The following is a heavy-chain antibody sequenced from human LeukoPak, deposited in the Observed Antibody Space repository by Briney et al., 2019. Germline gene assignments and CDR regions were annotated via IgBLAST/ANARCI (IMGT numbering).Heavy chain of an antibody. Sequence: GGSLRLSCAASGFTFAIYGMSWVRQTPGKGLEWVSSISTSGSTHHADSVKGRFTISRDIAKSTLYLQMNSLRSEDTAVYYCAAVMVRGVQASDYWGQGTLVTVSS. CDR3: AAVMVRGVQASDY. J-gene: IGHJ4*02. CDR1: GFTFAIYG. D-gene: IGHD3-10*01. CDR2: ISTSGST. V-gene: IGHV3-23*01.